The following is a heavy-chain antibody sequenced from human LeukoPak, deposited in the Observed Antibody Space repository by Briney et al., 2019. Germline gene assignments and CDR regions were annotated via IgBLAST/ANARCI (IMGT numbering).Heavy chain of an antibody. CDR2: ISYDGSNK. Sequence: GSLRLSCAASGFTFSSYAMHWVRQAPGKGLEWVAVISYDGSNKYYADSVKGRFTISRDNSKNTLYLQMNSLRAEDTAVYYCASFYGDYESWGQGTLVTVSS. J-gene: IGHJ4*02. CDR1: GFTFSSYA. D-gene: IGHD4-17*01. V-gene: IGHV3-30*14. CDR3: ASFYGDYES.